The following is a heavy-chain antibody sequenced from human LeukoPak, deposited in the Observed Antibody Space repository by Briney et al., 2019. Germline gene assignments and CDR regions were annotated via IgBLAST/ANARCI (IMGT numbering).Heavy chain of an antibody. Sequence: GGSLRLSCAASGFTFSSYAMSWVRQAPGKGLEWVSAISGSGGSTYYADSVKGRFTISRDNSKNTLYLQMNSLRAEDTAVYYCARGGHFSHHLPDYWGQGTLVTVSS. CDR1: GFTFSSYA. V-gene: IGHV3-23*01. CDR3: ARGGHFSHHLPDY. CDR2: ISGSGGST. J-gene: IGHJ4*02.